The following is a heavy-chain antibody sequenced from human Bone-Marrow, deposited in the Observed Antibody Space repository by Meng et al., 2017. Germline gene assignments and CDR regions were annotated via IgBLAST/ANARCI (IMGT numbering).Heavy chain of an antibody. D-gene: IGHD2-21*01. CDR2: INHSGST. CDR3: RLAYCMGDCVDY. CDR1: GGSFSAYD. V-gene: IGHV4-34*01. Sequence: QVQVQQWGAGLLKPSETLSLTCAFHGGSFSAYDWSWIRQPPGKGLEWLGQINHSGSTNDNPSLKSRVTISIDTSRNQLSLKLSSVTAADTAVYYCRLAYCMGDCVDYWGQGTLVTVSS. J-gene: IGHJ4*02.